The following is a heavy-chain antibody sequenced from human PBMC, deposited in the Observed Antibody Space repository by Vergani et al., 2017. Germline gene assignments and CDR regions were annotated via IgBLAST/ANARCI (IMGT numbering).Heavy chain of an antibody. Sequence: EVQLVQSGAEVKKPGESLKISCKGSGYSFTSYWIGWVRQMPGKGLEWMGIIYPGDSDTRYSPSFQGQVTISADKSISTAYLQWSSLKASDTAMYYCAGRVKTDNPYGDYIWFDPWGQGTRVTVAS. V-gene: IGHV5-51*01. D-gene: IGHD4-17*01. CDR3: AGRVKTDNPYGDYIWFDP. CDR2: IYPGDSDT. CDR1: GYSFTSYW. J-gene: IGHJ5*02.